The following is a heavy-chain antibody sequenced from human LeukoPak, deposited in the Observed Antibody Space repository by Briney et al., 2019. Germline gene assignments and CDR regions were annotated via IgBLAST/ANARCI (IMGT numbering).Heavy chain of an antibody. CDR1: NYTFSNYG. V-gene: IGHV1-18*01. D-gene: IGHD2/OR15-2a*01. Sequence: ASVKASCKTSNYTFSNYGITWVRQAPGQGLEWMGWIGAYSGNSEFAQKFQGRVTMTTDASSGTAYMELTNLTPDDTAVYFCARDSSAFYGSEYFQHWARAPWSPSTQ. CDR2: IGAYSGNS. J-gene: IGHJ1*01. CDR3: ARDSSAFYGSEYFQH.